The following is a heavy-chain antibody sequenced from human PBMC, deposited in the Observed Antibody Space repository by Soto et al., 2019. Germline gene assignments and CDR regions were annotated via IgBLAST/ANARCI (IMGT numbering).Heavy chain of an antibody. CDR2: ISSSGSTI. D-gene: IGHD3-10*01. J-gene: IGHJ6*02. CDR1: GFTFSSYE. CDR3: ARARPTAVLLWFGESGHGMDV. Sequence: GSLRLSCAASGFTFSSYEMNWVRQAPGKGLEWVSYISSSGSTIYYADSVKGRFTISRDNAKNSLYLQMNSLRAEDTAVYYCARARPTAVLLWFGESGHGMDVWGQGTTVTVSS. V-gene: IGHV3-48*03.